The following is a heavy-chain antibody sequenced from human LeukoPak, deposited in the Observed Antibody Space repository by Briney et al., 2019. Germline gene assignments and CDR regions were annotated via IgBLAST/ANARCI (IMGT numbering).Heavy chain of an antibody. CDR3: AREKGGYYFDY. CDR2: ISYDGSNK. Sequence: GGSLRLSCAASGFTFSSYAMHWVRQAPGKGLEWVAVISYDGSNKYYADSVKGRFTISRDNSKNTLYLQMNSLRAEDTAVYYCAREKGGYYFDYWGQGTLVTVSS. V-gene: IGHV3-30-3*01. J-gene: IGHJ4*02. CDR1: GFTFSSYA.